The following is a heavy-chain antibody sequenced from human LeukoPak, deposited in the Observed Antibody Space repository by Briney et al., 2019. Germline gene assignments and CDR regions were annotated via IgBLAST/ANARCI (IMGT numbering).Heavy chain of an antibody. CDR3: AKDRETYNLGRFAAFDI. V-gene: IGHV3-30*18. CDR1: GFTFSPYG. CDR2: ISYEGSNK. Sequence: GGSLRLSCAASGFTFSPYGVHWVRPAPGKGREWVAVISYEGSNKCYGDSVKGRFTISRDNSKNTLYLQMNSLRTEDTAVYYCAKDRETYNLGRFAAFDIWGQGTMVTVSS. D-gene: IGHD5-24*01. J-gene: IGHJ3*02.